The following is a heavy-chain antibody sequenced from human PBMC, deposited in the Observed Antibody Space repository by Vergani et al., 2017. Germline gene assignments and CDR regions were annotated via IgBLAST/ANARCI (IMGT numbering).Heavy chain of an antibody. J-gene: IGHJ6*03. V-gene: IGHV4-39*07. Sequence: QLQLQESGPGLVKPSETLSLTCTVSGGSISSSSYYWGWIRQPPGKGLEWIGSIYYSGSTYYNPSLKSRVTISVDTSKNQFSLKLRSVTAADTAVYYCARGPXSSGWYGGNYYYYYMDVWGKGTTVTVSS. CDR2: IYYSGST. D-gene: IGHD6-19*01. CDR3: ARGPXSSGWYGGNYYYYYMDV. CDR1: GGSISSSSYY.